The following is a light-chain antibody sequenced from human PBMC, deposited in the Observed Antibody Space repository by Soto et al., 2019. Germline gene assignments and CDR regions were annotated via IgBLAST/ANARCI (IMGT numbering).Light chain of an antibody. CDR1: NIGGKN. CDR2: DDN. J-gene: IGLJ1*01. Sequence: SYELTQPPSVSVAPGQTATVSCGGNNIGGKNVHWYQQKPGQAPVLVVYDDNDRPSGIPERFSGSNSGNMATLTISRVEAGDEADYYCQVWDTNSDYVFGSGTKVTVL. V-gene: IGLV3-21*02. CDR3: QVWDTNSDYV.